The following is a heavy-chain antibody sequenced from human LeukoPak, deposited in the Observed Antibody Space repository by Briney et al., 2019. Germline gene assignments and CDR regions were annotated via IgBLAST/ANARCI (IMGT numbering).Heavy chain of an antibody. CDR1: GFTFSDYY. V-gene: IGHV3-11*05. D-gene: IGHD6-19*01. Sequence: GGSLRLSCATSGFTFSDYYMSCIRQAPGKGLEWVSYISSSSTYTKYADSVKGRFTIFRDNAKNSLFLQMNSLRAEDTAVYYCARAGGGSASYFAYWGQGALVTVSS. CDR3: ARAGGGSASYFAY. CDR2: ISSSSTYT. J-gene: IGHJ4*02.